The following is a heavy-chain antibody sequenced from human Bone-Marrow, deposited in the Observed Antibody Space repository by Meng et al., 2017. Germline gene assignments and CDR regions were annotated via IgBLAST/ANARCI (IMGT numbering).Heavy chain of an antibody. D-gene: IGHD3-22*01. J-gene: IGHJ4*02. CDR2: IYWDDDQ. CDR1: GFSLSHTGVG. V-gene: IGHV2-5*02. CDR3: AHADSSGYYQA. Sequence: QITLKESGATRVKPTQTITVTCIFSGFSLSHTGVGLGWIRQPPGKALEWLALIYWDDDQRYSPSLKSRLTITKDTPKNQVVLTMTNMDPVDTATYYCAHADSSGYYQAWGQGTLVTVSS.